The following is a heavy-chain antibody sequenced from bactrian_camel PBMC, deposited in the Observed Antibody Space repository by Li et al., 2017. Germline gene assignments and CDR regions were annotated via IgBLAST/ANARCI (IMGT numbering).Heavy chain of an antibody. V-gene: IGHV3S40*01. J-gene: IGHJ4*01. D-gene: IGHD5*01. Sequence: VQLVESGGDLVQPGGSLRLSCEVSGFTGFPFSKNTMGWVRQAPGKGLEWVSAITWSGDKTNYADSVMGQFTISGDNAKNTVYLQMNSLKAEDTAVYYCAAEGSPLWSWVYHYWGQGTQVTVS. CDR1: GFTGFPFSKNT. CDR2: ITWSGDKT. CDR3: AAEGSPLWSWVYHY.